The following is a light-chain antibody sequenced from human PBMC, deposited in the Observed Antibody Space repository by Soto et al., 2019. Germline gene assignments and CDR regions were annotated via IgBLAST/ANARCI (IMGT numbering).Light chain of an antibody. CDR2: EVS. V-gene: IGLV2-8*01. J-gene: IGLJ2*01. Sequence: QSALTQPPSASGSPGQSVTISCTVTSSDVGGYNFVSWYQQHPGKAPKLMIYEVSERPSGVPDRFSGSKSGNTASLTVSGLQAEDEADNYCSSYAGSNIVVFGGGTKVTVL. CDR1: SSDVGGYNF. CDR3: SSYAGSNIVV.